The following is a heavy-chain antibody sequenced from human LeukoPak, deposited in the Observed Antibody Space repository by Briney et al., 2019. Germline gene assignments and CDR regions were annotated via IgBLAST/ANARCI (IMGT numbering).Heavy chain of an antibody. Sequence: GGSLRLSCAASGFTFSSYGMHWVRQVPGKGLEWVAVIWYDGSNKYYADSVKGRFTISRDNSKNTLYLQMNSLRAEDTAVYYCARGLTGTTAYWGQGALVTVSS. CDR2: IWYDGSNK. V-gene: IGHV3-33*08. CDR3: ARGLTGTTAY. CDR1: GFTFSSYG. D-gene: IGHD1-20*01. J-gene: IGHJ4*02.